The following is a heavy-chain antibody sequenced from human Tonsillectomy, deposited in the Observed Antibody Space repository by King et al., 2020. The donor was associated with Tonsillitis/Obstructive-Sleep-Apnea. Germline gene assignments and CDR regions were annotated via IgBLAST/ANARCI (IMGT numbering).Heavy chain of an antibody. CDR3: AKDVDIAGFNGMDV. CDR2: ISWDGGST. V-gene: IGHV3-43D*03. D-gene: IGHD5-12*01. CDR1: GFTFDDFA. Sequence: VQLVESGGVVVQPGGSLRLSCAASGFTFDDFAMHWVRQAPGKGLEWVSLISWDGGSTYYADSVKGRFIISRDNSKNSLYLQMNSPRAEDTALYFCAKDVDIAGFNGMDVWGHGTTVTVSS. J-gene: IGHJ6*02.